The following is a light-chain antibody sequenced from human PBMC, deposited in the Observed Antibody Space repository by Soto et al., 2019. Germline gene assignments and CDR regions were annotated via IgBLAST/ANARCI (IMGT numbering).Light chain of an antibody. CDR3: CSYVGSNNYV. J-gene: IGLJ1*01. Sequence: QSVLTQPPPASGSPGQSVAISCTGTSSDVGGYNYVSWYQQYPGKAPKLIMYEVTKRPSGVPDRFSGSKSGNTASLTVSGLQAEDEADYYCCSYVGSNNYVFGTGTKVTV. V-gene: IGLV2-8*01. CDR1: SSDVGGYNY. CDR2: EVT.